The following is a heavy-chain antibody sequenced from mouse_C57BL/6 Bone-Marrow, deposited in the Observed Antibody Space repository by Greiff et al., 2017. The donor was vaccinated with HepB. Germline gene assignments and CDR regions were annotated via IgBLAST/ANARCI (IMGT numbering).Heavy chain of an antibody. V-gene: IGHV1-69*01. D-gene: IGHD4-1*01. Sequence: QVQLQQSGAELVMPGASVKLSCKASGYTFTSYWMHWVKQRPGQGLEWIGEIDPSDSYTNYNQKFKGKSTLTVDKSSSTAYMQLSSLTSEDSAVYYCARLITGTWRDYAMDYWGQGTSVTVSS. CDR2: IDPSDSYT. J-gene: IGHJ4*01. CDR3: ARLITGTWRDYAMDY. CDR1: GYTFTSYW.